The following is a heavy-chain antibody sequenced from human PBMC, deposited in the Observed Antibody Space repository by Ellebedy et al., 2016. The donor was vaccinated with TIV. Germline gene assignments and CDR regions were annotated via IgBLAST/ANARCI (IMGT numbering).Heavy chain of an antibody. CDR3: ARDVDAAVMGV. CDR1: GGTFSSNP. CDR2: IIPIFRTA. J-gene: IGHJ6*02. V-gene: IGHV1-69*13. D-gene: IGHD5-18*01. Sequence: AASVKVSCKASGGTFSSNPIHWVRQAPGQGLEWMGGIIPIFRTANYAQKFQGRVTITADQSTRTAYMELRSLKSEDTAVYYCARDVDAAVMGVWGQGTTVTVSS.